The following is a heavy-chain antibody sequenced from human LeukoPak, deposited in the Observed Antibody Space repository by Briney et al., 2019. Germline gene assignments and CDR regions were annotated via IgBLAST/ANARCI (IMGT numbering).Heavy chain of an antibody. J-gene: IGHJ1*01. D-gene: IGHD2-2*01. CDR3: ARDGYQPLDVTYFQH. CDR1: GYTFTSYG. CDR2: ISAYNGNT. V-gene: IGHV1-18*01. Sequence: ASVKVSCKASGYTFTSYGITWVRQAPGQGLEWMGWISAYNGNTNHPQKLQGRVTMTTDTSTSTAYMELRSLRSDDTAVYYCARDGYQPLDVTYFQHWGQGTLVTVSS.